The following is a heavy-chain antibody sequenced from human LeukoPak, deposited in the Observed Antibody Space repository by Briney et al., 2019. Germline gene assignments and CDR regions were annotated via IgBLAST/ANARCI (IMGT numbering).Heavy chain of an antibody. CDR1: GGSISSYY. V-gene: IGHV4-59*01. CDR2: IYYSGST. Sequence: SETLSLTCTVSGGSISSYYWSWIRQPPGKGLEWIGCIYYSGSTNYNPSLKSRVTISADTSKNQFSLKLSSVTAAATAVYYCARVWFGELLYNWFDPWGQGTLVTVSS. D-gene: IGHD3-10*01. CDR3: ARVWFGELLYNWFDP. J-gene: IGHJ5*02.